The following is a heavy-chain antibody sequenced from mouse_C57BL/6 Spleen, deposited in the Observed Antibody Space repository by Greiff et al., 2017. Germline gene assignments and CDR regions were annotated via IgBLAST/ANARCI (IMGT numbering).Heavy chain of an antibody. J-gene: IGHJ1*03. Sequence: QVQLQQPGAELVKPGASVKLSCKASGYTFTSYWMHWVKQRPGQGLEWIGMIHPNSGSTNYNEKFKSKATLTVDKSSSTAYKQLSSLTSEDSAVYYCARSDYDYDGWYFDVWGTGTTVTVSS. CDR3: ARSDYDYDGWYFDV. V-gene: IGHV1-64*01. D-gene: IGHD2-4*01. CDR2: IHPNSGST. CDR1: GYTFTSYW.